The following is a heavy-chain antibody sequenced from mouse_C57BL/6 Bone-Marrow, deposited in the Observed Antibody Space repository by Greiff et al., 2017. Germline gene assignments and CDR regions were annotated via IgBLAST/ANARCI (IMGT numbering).Heavy chain of an antibody. CDR1: GFNIKDDY. Sequence: VQLQQSGAELVRPGASVKLSCTASGFNIKDDYMHWVKQRPEQGLEWIGWIDPENGDTEYASKFQGKATITADTSSNTAYLQLSSLTSEDTAVYYCTREAWFAYWGQGTTLTVSS. CDR3: TREAWFAY. J-gene: IGHJ2*01. D-gene: IGHD2-2*01. CDR2: IDPENGDT. V-gene: IGHV14-4*01.